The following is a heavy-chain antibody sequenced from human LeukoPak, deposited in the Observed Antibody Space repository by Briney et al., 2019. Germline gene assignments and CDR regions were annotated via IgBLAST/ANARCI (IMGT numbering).Heavy chain of an antibody. CDR3: ARDSPGSEYYDFWSGYYDNWFDP. V-gene: IGHV4-59*01. CDR1: GGSISSYY. D-gene: IGHD3-3*01. Sequence: SETLSLTRTVSGGSISSYYWSWIRQPPGKGLEWIGYIYYSGSTNYNPSLKSRVTISVDTSKNQFSLKLSSVTAADTAVYYCARDSPGSEYYDFWSGYYDNWFDPWGQGTLVTVSS. J-gene: IGHJ5*02. CDR2: IYYSGST.